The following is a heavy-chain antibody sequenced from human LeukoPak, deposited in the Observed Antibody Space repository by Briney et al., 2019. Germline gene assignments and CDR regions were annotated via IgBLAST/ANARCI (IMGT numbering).Heavy chain of an antibody. Sequence: GGSLRLSCAASGFTFSSYAMSWVRQAPGKGLEWVSAISGSGGSTYYADPVKGRFTISRDNSKSTLYLQMNSLRAEDTAVYYCAKDWGEYFDYVWGSFTSFDSWGQGTLVTVSS. CDR2: ISGSGGST. CDR1: GFTFSSYA. D-gene: IGHD3-16*01. CDR3: AKDWGEYFDYVWGSFTSFDS. J-gene: IGHJ4*02. V-gene: IGHV3-23*01.